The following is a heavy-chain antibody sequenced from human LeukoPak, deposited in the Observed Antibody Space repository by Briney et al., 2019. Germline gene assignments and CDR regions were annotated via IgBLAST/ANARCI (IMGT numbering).Heavy chain of an antibody. CDR2: INPSGGST. CDR3: ARDKGVTYDFWSGYYWFDP. V-gene: IGHV1-46*01. CDR1: GYTFTSYY. J-gene: IGHJ5*02. Sequence: ASVKVSCKASGYTFTSYYMHWVRQAPGQGLEWMGIINPSGGSTSYAQKFQGRVTMTRDMSTSTVYMELSSLRSEDTAVYYCARDKGVTYDFWSGYYWFDPWGQGTLVTVSS. D-gene: IGHD3-3*01.